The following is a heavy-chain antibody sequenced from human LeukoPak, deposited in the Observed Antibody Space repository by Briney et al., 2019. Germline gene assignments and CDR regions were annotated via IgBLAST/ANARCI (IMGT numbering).Heavy chain of an antibody. CDR3: ARHRVLKGAMPYFDY. D-gene: IGHD3-16*01. Sequence: GESLKISCKGSGYSFTSYWIGWVRQMPGKGLEWMGIIYPGDSDTRYSPSFQGQVTISADKSISTAYLQWSSLKASNTAMYYCARHRVLKGAMPYFDYWGQGTLVTVSS. CDR2: IYPGDSDT. J-gene: IGHJ4*02. V-gene: IGHV5-51*01. CDR1: GYSFTSYW.